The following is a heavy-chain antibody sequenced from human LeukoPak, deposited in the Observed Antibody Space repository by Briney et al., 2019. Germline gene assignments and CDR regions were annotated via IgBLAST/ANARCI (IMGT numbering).Heavy chain of an antibody. CDR2: INIAGSST. CDR1: GFTFSSYW. J-gene: IGHJ6*02. Sequence: GGSLRLSCGASGFTFSSYWMHWVRQAPGKGLVWVSRINIAGSSTIYADSVKGRYTISRDNAKNTLYLQMNSLRAEDTAVYYCARCGMANAPREHYYYGLDVWGQGTTVTVSS. CDR3: ARCGMANAPREHYYYGLDV. V-gene: IGHV3-74*01. D-gene: IGHD5-24*01.